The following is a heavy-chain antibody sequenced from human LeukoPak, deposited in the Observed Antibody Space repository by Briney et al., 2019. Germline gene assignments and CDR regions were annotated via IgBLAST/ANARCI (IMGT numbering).Heavy chain of an antibody. V-gene: IGHV4-39*07. J-gene: IGHJ4*02. CDR2: IYHSGST. CDR1: GGSISSSSYY. Sequence: SETLSLTCTVSGGSISSSSYYWGWIRQPPGKGLEWIGSIYHSGSTYYNPSLKSRVSMSVDTSKNQFSLNLSSVTAADTAVYHCARLLAGCPGGRCRAHFDYWGQGTLVTVSS. D-gene: IGHD2-15*01. CDR3: ARLLAGCPGGRCRAHFDY.